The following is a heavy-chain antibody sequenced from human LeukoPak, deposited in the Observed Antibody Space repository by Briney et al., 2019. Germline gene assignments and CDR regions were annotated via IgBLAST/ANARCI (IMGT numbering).Heavy chain of an antibody. V-gene: IGHV3-43D*03. CDR2: ISWDGGST. CDR3: AKDMSQVGYSYGSIDY. Sequence: PGGSLRLSCAASGFTFDDYAMHWVRQAPGKGLEWVSLISWDGGSTYYADSVKGRFTISRDNSKNSLYLQMNSLRAEDTALYYCAKDMSQVGYSYGSIDYWGQGTLVTVPS. CDR1: GFTFDDYA. J-gene: IGHJ4*02. D-gene: IGHD5-18*01.